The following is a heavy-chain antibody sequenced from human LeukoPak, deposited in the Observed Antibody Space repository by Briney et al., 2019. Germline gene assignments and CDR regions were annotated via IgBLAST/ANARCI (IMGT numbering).Heavy chain of an antibody. CDR3: ARRTPQRALDN. V-gene: IGHV3-21*04. Sequence: GGSLRLSCAASGFTFSSYNMNWVRQAPGKGLEWVSSITSSSSYIYYADSVKGRFTISRDNAKNSLFLQINSLRAEDTAVYYCARRTPQRALDNWGQGILVTVSS. D-gene: IGHD5-24*01. CDR2: ITSSSSYI. CDR1: GFTFSSYN. J-gene: IGHJ4*02.